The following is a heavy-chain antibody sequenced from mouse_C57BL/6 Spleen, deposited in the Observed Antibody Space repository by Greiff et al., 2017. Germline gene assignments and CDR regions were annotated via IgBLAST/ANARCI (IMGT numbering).Heavy chain of an antibody. CDR1: GYTFTSYW. CDR2: IDPSDSYT. Sequence: VQLQQPGAELVMPGASVKLSCKASGYTFTSYWMHWVKQRPGQGLEWIGEIDPSDSYTNYNQKFKGKSTLTVDKSSSTAYMQRSSLTSEDSAVYYCARSYDGYPFYAMDYWGQGTSVTVSS. D-gene: IGHD2-3*01. J-gene: IGHJ4*01. CDR3: ARSYDGYPFYAMDY. V-gene: IGHV1-69*01.